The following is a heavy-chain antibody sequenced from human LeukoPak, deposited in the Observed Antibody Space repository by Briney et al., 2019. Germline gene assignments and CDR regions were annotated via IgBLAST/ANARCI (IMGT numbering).Heavy chain of an antibody. J-gene: IGHJ4*02. CDR3: ARDGKEWLSYPTPYFDY. CDR1: GFTFSSYW. Sequence: PEGSLRLSCAASGFTFSSYWMSWVRQAPGKGLEWVANIKQDGSEKYYVDSVKGRFTISRDNAKNSLYLQMNSLRAEDTAVYYCARDGKEWLSYPTPYFDYWGQGTLVTVSS. V-gene: IGHV3-7*01. D-gene: IGHD3-3*01. CDR2: IKQDGSEK.